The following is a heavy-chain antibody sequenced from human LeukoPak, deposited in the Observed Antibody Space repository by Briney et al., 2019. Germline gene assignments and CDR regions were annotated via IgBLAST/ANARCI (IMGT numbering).Heavy chain of an antibody. V-gene: IGHV3-21*01. D-gene: IGHD3-22*01. Sequence: GGSLRLSCAASGFTFSSYSMNWVRQAPGKGLEWVSSISSSSSYIYYADSVKGRFTISRDNAKNSLYLQMNSLRAEDTAVYYCARDRTYYYDSSGYYYLYYYYGMDVWGQGTTVTDSS. CDR2: ISSSSSYI. CDR3: ARDRTYYYDSSGYYYLYYYYGMDV. CDR1: GFTFSSYS. J-gene: IGHJ6*02.